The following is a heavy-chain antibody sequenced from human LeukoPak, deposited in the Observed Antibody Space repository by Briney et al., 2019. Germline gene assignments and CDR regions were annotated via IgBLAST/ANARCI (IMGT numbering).Heavy chain of an antibody. J-gene: IGHJ4*02. D-gene: IGHD5-12*01. CDR2: IYYSGST. Sequence: PSETQSLTCTASGGSISSYYWSWIRQPPGKGLEWIGYIYYSGSTNYNPSLKSRVTISVDTSKNQFSLKLSSVTAADTAVYYCARQWLRFPYYFDYWGQGTLVTVSS. CDR1: GGSISSYY. CDR3: ARQWLRFPYYFDY. V-gene: IGHV4-59*08.